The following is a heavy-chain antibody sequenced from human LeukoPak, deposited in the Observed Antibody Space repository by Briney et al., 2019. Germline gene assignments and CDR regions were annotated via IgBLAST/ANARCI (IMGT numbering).Heavy chain of an antibody. CDR2: IKQDGSVK. Sequence: GGSLRLSCEASGFTFSSYWMNWVRQAPGKGLEWVAYIKQDGSVKSYVDSVKGRFTISRDNAKNSVYLQMNSLRAEDTAVYNCARARAMDVWGQGTTVIVSS. V-gene: IGHV3-7*01. CDR3: ARARAMDV. CDR1: GFTFSSYW. J-gene: IGHJ6*02.